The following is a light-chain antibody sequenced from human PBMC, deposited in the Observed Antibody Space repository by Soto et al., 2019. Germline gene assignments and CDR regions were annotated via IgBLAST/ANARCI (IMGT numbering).Light chain of an antibody. CDR2: GAS. J-gene: IGKJ2*01. CDR1: QSVGSN. Sequence: EIVMTQSPATLSVSPGERATLSCRASQSVGSNLAWYQHRPGQHPRLLILGASTRDNVVPARFSGSGYGTEFTLTIRVLQSDDSAVYYYQQDKDWYTFGRGTKIQIK. CDR3: QQDKDWYT. V-gene: IGKV3-15*01.